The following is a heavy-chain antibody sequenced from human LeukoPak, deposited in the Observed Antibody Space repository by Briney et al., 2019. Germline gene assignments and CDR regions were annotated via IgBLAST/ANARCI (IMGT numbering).Heavy chain of an antibody. CDR1: GYTFTSYG. J-gene: IGHJ4*02. D-gene: IGHD6-19*01. CDR3: ARDLPYSGGWYGLVGWDY. CDR2: ISAYNGNT. Sequence: ASVKFSCKASGYTFTSYGISWVRQAPGQGLEWMGWISAYNGNTNYAQKLQGRVTMTTDTSTSTAYMELRSLRSDDTAIYYCARDLPYSGGWYGLVGWDYWGQGTLVTVSS. V-gene: IGHV1-18*04.